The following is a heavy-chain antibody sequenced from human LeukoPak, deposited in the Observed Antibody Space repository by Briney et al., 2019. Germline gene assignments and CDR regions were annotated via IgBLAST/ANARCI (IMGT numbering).Heavy chain of an antibody. V-gene: IGHV1-2*06. CDR1: GYTFTGYY. J-gene: IGHJ4*02. CDR3: ARALRPQYDFWSGPYIDY. D-gene: IGHD3-3*01. CDR2: INPNSGGT. Sequence: GASVKVSCKASGYTFTGYYMHWVRQAPGQGLEWMGRINPNSGGTNYAQKFQGRVTMTRDTSISTAYMELSRLRSDDTAVYYCARALRPQYDFWSGPYIDYWGQGTLVTVSS.